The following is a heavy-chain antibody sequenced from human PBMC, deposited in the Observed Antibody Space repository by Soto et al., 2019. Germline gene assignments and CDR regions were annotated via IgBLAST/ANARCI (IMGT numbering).Heavy chain of an antibody. Sequence: GGSLRLSCAASGFTFSDYYMSWIRQAPGKGLEWVSYISSSGSTIYYADSVKGRFTISRDNAKNSLYLQMNSLRAEDTAVYYCARARTPDVFWSEGYYMDVWGKGTTVTVSS. CDR3: ARARTPDVFWSEGYYMDV. V-gene: IGHV3-11*01. CDR2: ISSSGSTI. D-gene: IGHD3-3*01. J-gene: IGHJ6*03. CDR1: GFTFSDYY.